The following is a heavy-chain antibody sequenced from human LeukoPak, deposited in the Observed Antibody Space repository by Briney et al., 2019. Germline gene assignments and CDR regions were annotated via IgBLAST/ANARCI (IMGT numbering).Heavy chain of an antibody. CDR3: AKDFSAAEYYYYDMDV. V-gene: IGHV3-30*18. J-gene: IGHJ6*02. CDR2: ISYDGSNK. D-gene: IGHD6-13*01. CDR1: GSTFSSYG. Sequence: GGSLRLSCAASGSTFSSYGMHWVRQAPGKGLEWVAVISYDGSNKYYADSVKGRFAISRDNSKNTLYLQMNSLRAEDTAVYYCAKDFSAAEYYYYDMDVWGQGTTVTVSS.